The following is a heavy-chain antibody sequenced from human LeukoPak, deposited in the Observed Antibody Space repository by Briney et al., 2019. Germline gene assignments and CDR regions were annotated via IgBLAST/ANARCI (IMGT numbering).Heavy chain of an antibody. CDR1: GFTFDDYA. D-gene: IGHD2-2*01. V-gene: IGHV3-9*01. CDR2: ISWNSGSI. CDR3: AKDRRVVPAAMVSAFDI. J-gene: IGHJ3*02. Sequence: GRSLRLSCAASGFTFDDYAMHWVRQAPGKGLEWVPGISWNSGSIGYADSVKGRFTISRDNAKNSLYLQMNSLRAEDTALYYCAKDRRVVPAAMVSAFDIWGQGTMVTVSS.